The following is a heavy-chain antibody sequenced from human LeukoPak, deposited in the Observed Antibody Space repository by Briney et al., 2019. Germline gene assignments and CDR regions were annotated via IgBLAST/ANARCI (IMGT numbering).Heavy chain of an antibody. V-gene: IGHV3-48*02. CDR3: ARPAQYCSGGSCYFDY. D-gene: IGHD2-15*01. CDR2: ISSSSSTI. Sequence: GGSLRLSCAASGFTFSSYSMNWVRQAPGKGLEWVSYISSSSSTIYYADSVKGRFTISRDNAKNSLYLQMNSLKDEDTAVYYCARPAQYCSGGSCYFDYWGQGTLVTVSS. J-gene: IGHJ4*02. CDR1: GFTFSSYS.